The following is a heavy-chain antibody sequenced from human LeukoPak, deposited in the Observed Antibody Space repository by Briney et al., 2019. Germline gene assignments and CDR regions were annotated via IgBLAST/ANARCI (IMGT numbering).Heavy chain of an antibody. V-gene: IGHV4-59*01. CDR3: AGGSTTYFQH. J-gene: IGHJ1*01. D-gene: IGHD2/OR15-2a*01. Sequence: SETLSLTCTVSGGSISSYYWSWIRQPPGKGLEWIGYTYYSGSTNYNPSLKSRVTISVDTSKNQFSLKLSSVTAADTAVYYCAGGSTTYFQHWGQGTLVTVSS. CDR1: GGSISSYY. CDR2: TYYSGST.